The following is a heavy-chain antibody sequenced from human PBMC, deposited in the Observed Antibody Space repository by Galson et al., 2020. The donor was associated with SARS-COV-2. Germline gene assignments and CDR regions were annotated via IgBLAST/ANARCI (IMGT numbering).Heavy chain of an antibody. CDR2: IWYDGNNK. CDR3: ARDSFCSGDNCQLDYYYGMDV. Sequence: GESLKISCAGSGFTFSSYAIHWVRQSPGKGLEWVAFIWYDGNNKYFADSVKGRFSISRDNAKNTSYLQMNSLSAEDTAVYYCARDSFCSGDNCQLDYYYGMDVWGQGTTVTVSS. V-gene: IGHV3-33*01. CDR1: GFTFSSYA. J-gene: IGHJ6*02. D-gene: IGHD2-15*01.